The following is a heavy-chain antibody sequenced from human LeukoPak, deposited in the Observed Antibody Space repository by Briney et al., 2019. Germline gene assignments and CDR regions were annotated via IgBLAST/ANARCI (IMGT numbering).Heavy chain of an antibody. Sequence: PGGSLRLSCAASGFTFNAYGMHWVRQAPGKGPEWMAAISHDGSNKYYADSVEGRCTISRDNSKNTLSLQMNSLRAEDTAVYYCAKEDSLTREYYFDYWGQGALVTVSS. CDR1: GFTFNAYG. D-gene: IGHD7-27*01. J-gene: IGHJ4*02. CDR3: AKEDSLTREYYFDY. CDR2: ISHDGSNK. V-gene: IGHV3-30*18.